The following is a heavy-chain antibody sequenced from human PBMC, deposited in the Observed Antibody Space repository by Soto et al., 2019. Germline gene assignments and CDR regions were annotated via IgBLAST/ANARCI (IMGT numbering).Heavy chain of an antibody. CDR1: GFTFSSYG. J-gene: IGHJ4*02. CDR3: ARIYCSRTSCYLDY. CDR2: ISYDGSNK. V-gene: IGHV3-30*03. D-gene: IGHD2-2*01. Sequence: GGSLRLSCAASGFTFSSYGMHWVRQAPGKGLEWVAVISYDGSNKYYADSVKGRFTISRDNSKNTLYLQMSSLGAEDTAIYYCARIYCSRTSCYLDYWGQGTLVTVSS.